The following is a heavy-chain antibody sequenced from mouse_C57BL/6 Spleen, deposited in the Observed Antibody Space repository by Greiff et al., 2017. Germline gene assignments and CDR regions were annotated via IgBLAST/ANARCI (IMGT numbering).Heavy chain of an antibody. CDR3: ARRWALYYFDY. Sequence: QVQLQQPGAELVMPGASVKLSCKASGYTFTSYWMHWVKQRPGQGLEWIGEIDPSDSYTNYNQKFKGKSTLTVDKSSSTAYMQLSSLTSEDSAVYYCARRWALYYFDYWGKGTTLTVSS. V-gene: IGHV1-69*01. CDR2: IDPSDSYT. CDR1: GYTFTSYW. D-gene: IGHD1-1*02. J-gene: IGHJ2*01.